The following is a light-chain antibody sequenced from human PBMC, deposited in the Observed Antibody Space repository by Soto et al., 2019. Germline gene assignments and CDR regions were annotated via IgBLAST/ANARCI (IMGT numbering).Light chain of an antibody. J-gene: IGLJ2*01. Sequence: SYELTQPHSVSVATAQMARITCGGNNIGSKAVHWYQQKPGQAPVLVIYKDSERPSGIPERFSGSSSGTTVTLTISGVQAEDEADYYCQSADSSGTYHVVFGGGTKVTVL. V-gene: IGLV3-25*03. CDR1: NIGSKA. CDR2: KDS. CDR3: QSADSSGTYHVV.